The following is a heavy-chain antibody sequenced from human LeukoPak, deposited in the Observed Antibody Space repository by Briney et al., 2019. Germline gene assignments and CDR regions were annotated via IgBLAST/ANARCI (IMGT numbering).Heavy chain of an antibody. D-gene: IGHD6-13*01. J-gene: IGHJ4*02. V-gene: IGHV1-2*02. CDR2: IANSGGT. CDR1: GYTFIAYY. Sequence: ASVKVSCKASGYTFIAYYMHWARQAPGQGLEWMGWIANSGGTRYAQKFQGRVTMTRDTSISTAYMEVSGLTSDDTAVYYCTRSDSSSWENDYWGQGTLVTVSS. CDR3: TRSDSSSWENDY.